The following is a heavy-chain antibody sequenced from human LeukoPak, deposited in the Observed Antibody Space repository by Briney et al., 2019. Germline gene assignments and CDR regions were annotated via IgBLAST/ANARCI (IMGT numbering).Heavy chain of an antibody. CDR1: GGSISSYY. D-gene: IGHD6-19*01. V-gene: IGHV4-4*07. J-gene: IGHJ5*02. CDR2: IYTSGST. CDR3: ARGDSSGWYNWFDP. Sequence: PSETLSLTCTVSGGSISSYYWSWIRQPAGKGLEWIGRIYTSGSTSYNPSLKSRVTMSVDTSKNQFSLKLSSVTAADTAVYYCARGDSSGWYNWFDPWGQGTLVTVSS.